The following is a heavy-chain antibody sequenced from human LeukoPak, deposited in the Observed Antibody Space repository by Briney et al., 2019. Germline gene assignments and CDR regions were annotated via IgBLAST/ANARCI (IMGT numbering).Heavy chain of an antibody. J-gene: IGHJ3*02. D-gene: IGHD3-22*01. Sequence: PGGSLRLSCAASGFTFSSYSMNWVRQAPGKGLEWVSSISSSSSYIYYADSVKGRFTISRDNANNSLYLQMNSLRAEDTAVYYCAREPLPQDYYDSSGYYENAFDIWGQGTMVTVSS. V-gene: IGHV3-21*01. CDR1: GFTFSSYS. CDR3: AREPLPQDYYDSSGYYENAFDI. CDR2: ISSSSSYI.